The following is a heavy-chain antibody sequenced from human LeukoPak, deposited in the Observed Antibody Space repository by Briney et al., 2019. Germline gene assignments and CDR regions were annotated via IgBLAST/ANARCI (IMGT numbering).Heavy chain of an antibody. Sequence: GGSLRLSCATSGFTFRSYAMIWVRQAPERGLQWVSGISGSGTYYADFAKGRFTISRDNSKNTLYLQMNSLRAEDTAVYYCTRTGEQRYYYYYMDVWGKGTTVTVSS. CDR2: ISGSGT. J-gene: IGHJ6*03. D-gene: IGHD3-16*01. CDR1: GFTFRSYA. CDR3: TRTGEQRYYYYYMDV. V-gene: IGHV3-23*01.